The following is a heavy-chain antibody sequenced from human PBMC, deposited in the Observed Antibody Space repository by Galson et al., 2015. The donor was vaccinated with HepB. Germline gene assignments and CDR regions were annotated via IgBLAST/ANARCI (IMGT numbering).Heavy chain of an antibody. CDR2: IYYSGST. Sequence: SETLSLTCTVSGGSISSSSYYWGWIRQPPGKGLEWIGSIYYSGSTYYNPSLKSRVTISVDTSKNQFSLKLSSVTAADTAVYYCASSPYYYDSSGYYLGGDFDYWGQGTLVTVSS. D-gene: IGHD3-22*01. CDR1: GGSISSSSYY. J-gene: IGHJ4*02. V-gene: IGHV4-39*01. CDR3: ASSPYYYDSSGYYLGGDFDY.